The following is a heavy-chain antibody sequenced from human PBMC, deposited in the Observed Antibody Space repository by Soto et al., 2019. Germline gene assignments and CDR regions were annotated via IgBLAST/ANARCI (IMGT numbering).Heavy chain of an antibody. Sequence: EVQLLESGGGLVQPGGSLRLSCAASGFTFSSYAMSWVRQAPGKGLEWVSAISGSGGSTYYADSVKGRFTISRDNSKNTLYLQMNSLTAEDTAVYYCAKNTVTGYYYYYGMDVWGQGTTVTVSS. CDR3: AKNTVTGYYYYYGMDV. D-gene: IGHD4-4*01. CDR2: ISGSGGST. J-gene: IGHJ6*02. V-gene: IGHV3-23*01. CDR1: GFTFSSYA.